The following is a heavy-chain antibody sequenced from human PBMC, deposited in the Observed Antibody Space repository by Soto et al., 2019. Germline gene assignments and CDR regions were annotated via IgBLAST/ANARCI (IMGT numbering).Heavy chain of an antibody. CDR1: GFTVSSNY. J-gene: IGHJ4*02. Sequence: GGSLRLSCAASGFTVSSNYMSWVRQAPGKGLEWVSVIYSGGSTYYADSVKGRFTISRDNSKNTLYLQMNSLRAEDTAVYYCARGFYDSSGPEYYFDYWGQGTLVTVSS. CDR2: IYSGGST. V-gene: IGHV3-66*01. CDR3: ARGFYDSSGPEYYFDY. D-gene: IGHD3-22*01.